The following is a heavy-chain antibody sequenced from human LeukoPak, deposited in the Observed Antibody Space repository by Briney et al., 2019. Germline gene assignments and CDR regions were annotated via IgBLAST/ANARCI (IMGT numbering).Heavy chain of an antibody. CDR3: ARELGGGGLHYFDY. J-gene: IGHJ4*02. CDR2: ISDSGGIT. D-gene: IGHD3-16*01. Sequence: GGSLRLSCAASGFTFNTFAMSWVRQAPGKGLEWVSSISDSGGITYYADSVTGRFTISRDNSQNTLFLQMSSLTAEDTAMYYCARELGGGGLHYFDYWGRGTLVTVSS. CDR1: GFTFNTFA. V-gene: IGHV3-23*01.